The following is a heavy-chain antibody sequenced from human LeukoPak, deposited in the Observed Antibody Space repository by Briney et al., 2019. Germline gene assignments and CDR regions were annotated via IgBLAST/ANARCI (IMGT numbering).Heavy chain of an antibody. Sequence: GESLKISCKGSGYSFPSYWIAWVRQMPGKGLEWMGIIYPGDSDTRYSPSFRGQVTISADKSISTAYLQWSSVQASDTAMYYCARPDLTLRDAFNIWGQGTMVTVSS. CDR2: IYPGDSDT. CDR1: GYSFPSYW. D-gene: IGHD3-22*01. CDR3: ARPDLTLRDAFNI. V-gene: IGHV5-51*01. J-gene: IGHJ3*02.